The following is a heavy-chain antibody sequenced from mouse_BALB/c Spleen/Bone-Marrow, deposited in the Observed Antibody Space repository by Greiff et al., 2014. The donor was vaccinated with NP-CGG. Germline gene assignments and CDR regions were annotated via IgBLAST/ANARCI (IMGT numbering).Heavy chain of an antibody. CDR3: ATLTGTFDY. J-gene: IGHJ2*01. D-gene: IGHD4-1*01. Sequence: VQLKHSGAGLVRPGASVKLSCTASGFNIKDTYMHWVKQRPEQGLEWIGRIDPANDYTKYDPKFQGTATITADTSSNTAYLQLSSLTSEDTAVYYCATLTGTFDYWGQGTTLAVSS. CDR1: GFNIKDTY. V-gene: IGHV14-3*02. CDR2: IDPANDYT.